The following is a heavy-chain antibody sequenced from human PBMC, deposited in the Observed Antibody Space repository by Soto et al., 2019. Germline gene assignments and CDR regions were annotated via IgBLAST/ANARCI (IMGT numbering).Heavy chain of an antibody. V-gene: IGHV3-21*01. CDR1: GFTFSSYS. CDR2: ISSSSSYI. D-gene: IGHD1-26*01. CDR3: ARDRGGSYYSDY. Sequence: GGSLSLSCAASGFTFSSYSMNWVRQAPGKGLEWVSSISSSSSYIYYADSVKGRFTISRDNAKNSLYLQMNSLRAEDTAVYYCARDRGGSYYSDYWGQGTLVTVSS. J-gene: IGHJ4*02.